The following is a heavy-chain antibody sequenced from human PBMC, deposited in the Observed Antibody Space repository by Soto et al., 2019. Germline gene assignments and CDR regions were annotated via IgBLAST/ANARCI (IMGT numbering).Heavy chain of an antibody. CDR1: GGSISSYY. CDR2: IYYSGST. J-gene: IGHJ6*03. Sequence: SETLSLTCTVSGGSISSYYWSWIRQPPGKGLEWIGYIYYSGSTNYNPSLKSRVTISVDTSKNQFSLKLSSVTAADTAVYYCASINQHSEGCVVGYCYYYYFMDVWGKGTTVTVSS. V-gene: IGHV4-59*01. CDR3: ASINQHSEGCVVGYCYYYYFMDV. D-gene: IGHD3-3*02.